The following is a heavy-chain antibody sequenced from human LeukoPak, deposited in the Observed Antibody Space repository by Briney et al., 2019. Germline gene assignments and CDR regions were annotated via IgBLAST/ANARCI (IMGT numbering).Heavy chain of an antibody. CDR1: GGTFSSYA. J-gene: IGHJ4*02. CDR3: ARQGSKVYYYGSEIFDY. V-gene: IGHV1-69*04. D-gene: IGHD3-10*01. CDR2: IIPILGIA. Sequence: SVKVSCKASGGTFSSYAISWVRQAPGQGLAWMGRIIPILGIANYAQKFQGRVTITADKSTSTAYMELSSLRSEDTAVYYCARQGSKVYYYGSEIFDYWGQGTLVTVSS.